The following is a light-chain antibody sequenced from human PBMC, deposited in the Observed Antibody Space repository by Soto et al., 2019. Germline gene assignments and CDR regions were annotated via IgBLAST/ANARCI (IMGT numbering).Light chain of an antibody. Sequence: EIVLTQSPGTVSFSPGERATLSCRASQSVGSRWLAWYQQKPGQAPRVLIYGGSNRATGIPDRFSGSGSGTEFPLTISSLEPEDFAVYSCQQYYSSRTFGQGTKVEMK. CDR3: QQYYSSRT. CDR1: QSVGSRW. J-gene: IGKJ1*01. V-gene: IGKV3-20*01. CDR2: GGS.